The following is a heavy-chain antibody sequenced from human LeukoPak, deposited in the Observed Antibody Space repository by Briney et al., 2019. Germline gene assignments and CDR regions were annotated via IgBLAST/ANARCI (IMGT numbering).Heavy chain of an antibody. J-gene: IGHJ4*02. CDR3: ARRGTTVVTLYYFDY. D-gene: IGHD4-23*01. CDR1: GGSISSGSYY. V-gene: IGHV4-61*02. CDR2: IYTSGST. Sequence: PSETLSLTCTVSGGSISSGSYYWSWIRQPAGKGLEWIGRIYTSGSTNYNPSLKSRVTISVDTSKNQFSLKLNSVTAADTAVYYCARRGTTVVTLYYFDYWGQGTLVTVSS.